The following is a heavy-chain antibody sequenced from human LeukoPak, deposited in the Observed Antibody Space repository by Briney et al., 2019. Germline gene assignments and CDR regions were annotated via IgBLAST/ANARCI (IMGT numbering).Heavy chain of an antibody. D-gene: IGHD5-18*01. CDR2: IYYSGST. V-gene: IGHV4-39*01. J-gene: IGHJ5*02. CDR3: VRTDVDTAMGNNWFDP. Sequence: SETLSLTCTVSGGSISSSSYYWGWIRQPPGKGLEWTGSIYYSGSTYYNPSLKSRVTISVDTSKNQFSLKLSSVTAADTAVYYCVRTDVDTAMGNNWFDPWGQGTLVTVSS. CDR1: GGSISSSSYY.